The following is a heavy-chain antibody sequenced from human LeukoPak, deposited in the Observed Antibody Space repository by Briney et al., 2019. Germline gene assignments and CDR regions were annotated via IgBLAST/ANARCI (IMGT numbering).Heavy chain of an antibody. D-gene: IGHD2-2*01. CDR1: GFSVTTYA. CDR2: ISDRGDST. V-gene: IGHV3-23*01. CDR3: ARHFCSSTSCSN. Sequence: GGSLRLSCAASGFSVTTYAMGWVRQAPGKGLEWVSVISDRGDSTHYADSVKGRFTISRDSSKNTLYLQMNSLRAEDTAVYYCARHFCSSTSCSNWGQGTLVTVSS. J-gene: IGHJ4*02.